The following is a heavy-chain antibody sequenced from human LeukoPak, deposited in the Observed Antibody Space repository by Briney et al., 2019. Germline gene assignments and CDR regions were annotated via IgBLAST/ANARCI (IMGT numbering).Heavy chain of an antibody. CDR1: GGTFSSYA. D-gene: IGHD6-13*01. Sequence: ASVKVSCKASGGTFSSYAISWGRQAPGQGLKWRGGIIPILGIANYAQKFQGRVTITADKSTSTAYMELSSLRSEDTAVYYCARVAAAGYGADAFDIWGQGTMVTVSS. CDR3: ARVAAAGYGADAFDI. CDR2: IIPILGIA. J-gene: IGHJ3*02. V-gene: IGHV1-69*04.